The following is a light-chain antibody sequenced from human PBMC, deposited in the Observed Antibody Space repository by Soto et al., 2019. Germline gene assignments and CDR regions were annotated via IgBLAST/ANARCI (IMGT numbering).Light chain of an antibody. J-gene: IGLJ1*01. V-gene: IGLV2-14*01. Sequence: QSALTQPASVSGAPGQWITISCTGTNSDLNYVSWHQQQPGKAPKLMIYEVSNRPSGVSNRFSGSKSGNTASLTISGLQAEDDADYYCSSSTSMTTCVFGTGTKVTVL. CDR2: EVS. CDR1: NSDLNY. CDR3: SSSTSMTTCV.